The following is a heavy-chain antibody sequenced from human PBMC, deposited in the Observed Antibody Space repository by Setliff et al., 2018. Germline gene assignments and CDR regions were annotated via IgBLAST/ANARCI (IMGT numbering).Heavy chain of an antibody. CDR2: LYPNGNT. V-gene: IGHV4-4*07. D-gene: IGHD3-22*01. CDR1: GGSTNNYH. CDR3: ARDIPRETYSGGYYYFDP. Sequence: SETLSLTCTVSGGSTNNYHWTWIRQPAGKGLEWIGRLYPNGNTNYNPSLKRRVNMSADSSKNNLSLRLKYVTAADTAVYYCARDIPRETYSGGYYYFDPWGQGTLVTVSS. J-gene: IGHJ5*02.